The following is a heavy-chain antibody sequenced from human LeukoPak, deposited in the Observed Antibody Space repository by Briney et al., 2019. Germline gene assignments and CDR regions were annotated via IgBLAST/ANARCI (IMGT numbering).Heavy chain of an antibody. D-gene: IGHD6-13*01. CDR2: ISSSSSYI. V-gene: IGHV3-21*04. CDR1: GFTFSSYS. CDR3: AKARIAAAGTGAFDV. J-gene: IGHJ3*01. Sequence: GGSLRLSCAASGFTFSSYSMNWVRQAPGKGLEWVSSISSSSSYIYYADSVKGRFTISRDNSKNSLYLQMNSLRDEDTAVYFCAKARIAAAGTGAFDVWGQGTMVTVSS.